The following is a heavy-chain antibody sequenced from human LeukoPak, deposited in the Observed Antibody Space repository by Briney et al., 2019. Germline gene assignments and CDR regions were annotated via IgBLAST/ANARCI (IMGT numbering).Heavy chain of an antibody. J-gene: IGHJ4*02. D-gene: IGHD1-7*01. V-gene: IGHV3-7*01. CDR2: IKQDGSEK. Sequence: GGSLRLSCAASGFTSSSYWMSWVRQAPGKGLEWVANIKQDGSEKYYVDSVKGRFTISRDNAKNSLYLQMNSLRAEDTAVYYCARDYNWNYGGAVDYWGQGTLVTVSS. CDR1: GFTSSSYW. CDR3: ARDYNWNYGGAVDY.